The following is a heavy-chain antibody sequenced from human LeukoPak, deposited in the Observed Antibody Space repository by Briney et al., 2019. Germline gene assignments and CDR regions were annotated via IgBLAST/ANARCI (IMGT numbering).Heavy chain of an antibody. CDR2: INANGINT. D-gene: IGHD6-19*01. CDR3: AKPISGGLAVSADWFDP. Sequence: GGSLRFSCAASEFAFNFYAMSRVRQAPGKGLQWVSTINANGINTYYADSVRGRFTISRDNSKDTLYLQLNSLRAEDTAIYFCAKPISGGLAVSADWFDPWGQGNLVIVSS. V-gene: IGHV3-23*01. CDR1: EFAFNFYA. J-gene: IGHJ5*02.